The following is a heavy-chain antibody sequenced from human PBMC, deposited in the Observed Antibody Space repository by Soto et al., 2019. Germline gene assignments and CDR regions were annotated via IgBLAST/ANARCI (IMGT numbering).Heavy chain of an antibody. V-gene: IGHV4-59*07. Sequence: SDTLWLTCTVSGGSIRDYCWTWIRQPLGKGLEWIGYIYYSGRTNYNPSLKSRVSISVDTSKNHFSLQLRSVTAADTAVYYCARVGGDDFGDSGGFDYWGQGTLVTVSS. CDR2: IYYSGRT. CDR1: GGSIRDYC. J-gene: IGHJ4*02. D-gene: IGHD4-17*01. CDR3: ARVGGDDFGDSGGFDY.